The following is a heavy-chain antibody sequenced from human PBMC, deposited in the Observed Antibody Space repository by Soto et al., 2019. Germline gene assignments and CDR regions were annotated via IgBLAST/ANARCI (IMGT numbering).Heavy chain of an antibody. V-gene: IGHV2-5*02. J-gene: IGHJ5*02. CDR3: ALPYYDILTGYGSWFDP. CDR2: IYWDDDK. CDR1: GFSLSTSGVG. Sequence: QITLKESGPTLVKPTQTLTLTCTFSGFSLSTSGVGVGWIRQPPGKALEWLALIYWDDDKRYSPSLKSRLTITQDTSKTQVVLTMTNMDPVYTATSYRALPYYDILTGYGSWFDPWGQGTLVTVSS. D-gene: IGHD3-9*01.